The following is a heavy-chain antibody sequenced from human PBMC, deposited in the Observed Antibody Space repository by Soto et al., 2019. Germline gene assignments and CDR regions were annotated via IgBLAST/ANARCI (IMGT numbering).Heavy chain of an antibody. V-gene: IGHV3-48*04. D-gene: IGHD3-10*01. CDR2: ISSSSSTI. CDR3: ARDTNYYGSGRGVDF. Sequence: TGGSLRLSCAASGFTFSSYSMNWVRQAPGKGLEWVSYISSSSSTIYYADSVKGRFAISRDNAKNSLYLQMNSLRAEDTAVYFCARDTNYYGSGRGVDFWGQGILVTVSS. CDR1: GFTFSSYS. J-gene: IGHJ4*02.